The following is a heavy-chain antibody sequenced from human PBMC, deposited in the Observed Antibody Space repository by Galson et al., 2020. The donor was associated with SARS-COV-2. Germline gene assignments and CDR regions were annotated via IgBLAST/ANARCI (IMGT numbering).Heavy chain of an antibody. CDR3: ARSYYYADLLYFDY. J-gene: IGHJ4*02. CDR2: ISAYNGNT. V-gene: IGHV1-18*01. Sequence: ASVKVSCKASGYTLINYGITWVRQAPGQGLEWMGWISAYNGNTIYAQSLQGRVTLTTDTSTSTAYMELRSLQSDDSAVYYCARSYYYADLLYFDYWGQGSLVTVSS. CDR1: GYTLINYG. D-gene: IGHD3-10*01.